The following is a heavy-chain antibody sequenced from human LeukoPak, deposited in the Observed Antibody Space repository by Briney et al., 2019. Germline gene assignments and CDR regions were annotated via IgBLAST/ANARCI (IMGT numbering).Heavy chain of an antibody. V-gene: IGHV1-8*03. J-gene: IGHJ4*02. Sequence: ASVKVSCKASGYTFTTFDINWVRQATGQGLEWMGWMNPNRGHAGYAQKFQGRVTITRNTSIGTAYMELSSLRSDDTAVYYCARANSIWDYWGQGTLVTVSS. D-gene: IGHD3-3*01. CDR3: ARANSIWDY. CDR2: MNPNRGHA. CDR1: GYTFTTFD.